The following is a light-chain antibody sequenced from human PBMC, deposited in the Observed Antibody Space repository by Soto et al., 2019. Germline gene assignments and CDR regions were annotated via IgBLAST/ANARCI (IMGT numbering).Light chain of an antibody. Sequence: EIVLTQSPGTLSLSPGDTATLSCRASQSVSSRYLGWYQQRPGQAPRLLIYGASSRATGIPARFSGSGSGTDFTLTISSLEPEDFAVYYCQQLTDWPPQWTFGQGTKVDNK. V-gene: IGKV3D-20*02. CDR1: QSVSSRY. CDR2: GAS. J-gene: IGKJ1*01. CDR3: QQLTDWPPQWT.